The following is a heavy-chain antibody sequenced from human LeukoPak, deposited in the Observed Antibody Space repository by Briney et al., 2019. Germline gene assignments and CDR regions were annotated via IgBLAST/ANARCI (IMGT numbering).Heavy chain of an antibody. CDR3: ARDRGTSYGSGIGHYDY. D-gene: IGHD3-10*01. Sequence: GGYLRLSCAAPGFTVSSNYMSWVRQAPGKGLEWVSVIYSGGSTYYADSVKGRFTISRDNSKNTLYLQMNSLRAEDTAVYYCARDRGTSYGSGIGHYDYWGQGTLVTVSS. V-gene: IGHV3-53*01. CDR2: IYSGGST. CDR1: GFTVSSNY. J-gene: IGHJ4*02.